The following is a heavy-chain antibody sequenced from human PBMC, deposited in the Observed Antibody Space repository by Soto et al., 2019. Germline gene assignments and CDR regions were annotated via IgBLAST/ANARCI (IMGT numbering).Heavy chain of an antibody. Sequence: EVQLVESGGGLVQPGGSLRLSCAAAGFTFSRYWMNWVRQAPGKGLEWVSRISTDGSNTDYAESVKGRFTISRDNEKNTPYLQIHSLRAEDTAMYYCAGWGHIVRVGVDGFDMWGQGTRVAVPA. CDR1: GFTFSRYW. J-gene: IGHJ3*02. CDR2: ISTDGSNT. CDR3: AGWGHIVRVGVDGFDM. V-gene: IGHV3-74*01. D-gene: IGHD2-21*01.